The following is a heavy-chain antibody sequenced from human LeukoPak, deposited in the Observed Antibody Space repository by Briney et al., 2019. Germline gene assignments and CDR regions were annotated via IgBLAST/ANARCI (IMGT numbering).Heavy chain of an antibody. Sequence: PSQTLSLTCTVSGGSISSGDYYWSWIRQPPGKGLEWIGEINHSGSTNYNPSLKSRVTISVDTSKNQFSLKLSSVTAADTAVYYCARGLLERRPYYYYYYMDVWGKGTTVTVSS. CDR2: INHSGST. J-gene: IGHJ6*03. V-gene: IGHV4-30-4*08. CDR3: ARGLLERRPYYYYYYMDV. D-gene: IGHD1-1*01. CDR1: GGSISSGDYY.